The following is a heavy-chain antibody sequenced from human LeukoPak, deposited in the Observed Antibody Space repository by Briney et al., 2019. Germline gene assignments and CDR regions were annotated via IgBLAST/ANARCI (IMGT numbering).Heavy chain of an antibody. CDR3: ARDPRFGDQLNGADY. J-gene: IGHJ4*02. CDR2: ISSSSSYI. D-gene: IGHD2-2*01. Sequence: PGGSLRLSCAASGFTFSSYSMNWVRQAPGKGLEWVSSISSSSSYIYYADSVKGRFTISRDNAKNSLYLQMNSLRAEDTAVYYCARDPRFGDQLNGADYWGQGTLVTVSS. CDR1: GFTFSSYS. V-gene: IGHV3-21*01.